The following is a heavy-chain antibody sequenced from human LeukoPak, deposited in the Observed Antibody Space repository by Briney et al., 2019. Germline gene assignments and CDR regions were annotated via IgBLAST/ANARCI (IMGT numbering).Heavy chain of an antibody. V-gene: IGHV1-2*02. CDR3: ARYQGWFDP. J-gene: IGHJ5*02. Sequence: ASVKVSCTASGYSFTAYEIHWVRQAPGQGLEWMGWINPNSGGTNYAQKFQGRVTMTRDTSISTAYMELSRLRSDYTAVYYCARYQGWFDPWGQGTLVTVSS. CDR1: GYSFTAYE. CDR2: INPNSGGT.